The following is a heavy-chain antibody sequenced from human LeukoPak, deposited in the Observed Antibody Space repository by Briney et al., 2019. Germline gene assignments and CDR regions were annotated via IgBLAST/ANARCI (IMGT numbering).Heavy chain of an antibody. V-gene: IGHV1-69*05. CDR1: GGTFSSYA. D-gene: IGHD6-13*01. Sequence: ASVKVSCKASGGTFSSYAVSWVRQAPGQGLEWMGGIIPIFGTANYAQKFQGRVTITTDESTSTAYMELSSLRSEDTAVYYCARDHSSSWSYAFDIWGQGTMVTVSS. J-gene: IGHJ3*02. CDR3: ARDHSSSWSYAFDI. CDR2: IIPIFGTA.